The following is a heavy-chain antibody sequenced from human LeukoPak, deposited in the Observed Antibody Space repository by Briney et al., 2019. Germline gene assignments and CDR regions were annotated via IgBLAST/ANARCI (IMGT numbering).Heavy chain of an antibody. CDR1: GDSISSYD. Sequence: SETLSLTCTVSGDSISSYDWSWIRQPPGKGLEWIGYAYHSGITNYNPSLKSRVTISVDTSESQFSLRLSSVTAADTAIYYCARHGGTFDPWGQGTLVTVSS. D-gene: IGHD1-1*01. CDR2: AYHSGIT. CDR3: ARHGGTFDP. V-gene: IGHV4-59*01. J-gene: IGHJ5*02.